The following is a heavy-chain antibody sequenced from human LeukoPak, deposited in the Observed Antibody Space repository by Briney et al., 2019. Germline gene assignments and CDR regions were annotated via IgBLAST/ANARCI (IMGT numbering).Heavy chain of an antibody. D-gene: IGHD3-22*01. Sequence: ASVKVSCKASGYTFTSYGISWVRQAPGQGLEWMGWISAYNGNTNYAQKLQGRVTMTTDTSTSTAYMELRSLRSDDTAVYYCARGRASYYDRSGYIYWGQGILVTVSS. CDR3: ARGRASYYDRSGYIY. V-gene: IGHV1-18*01. J-gene: IGHJ4*02. CDR2: ISAYNGNT. CDR1: GYTFTSYG.